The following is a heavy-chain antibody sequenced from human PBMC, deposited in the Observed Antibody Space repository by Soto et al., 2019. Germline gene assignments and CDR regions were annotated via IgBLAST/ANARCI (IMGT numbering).Heavy chain of an antibody. CDR1: GGSISSYY. CDR3: ARTTMVRGVIIEWRFDP. V-gene: IGHV4-4*07. CDR2: IYTSGST. J-gene: IGHJ5*02. D-gene: IGHD3-10*01. Sequence: NPSETLSLTCTVSGGSISSYYWSWIRQPAGKGLEWIGRIYTSGSTNYNPSLKSRVTMSVDTSKNQFSLKLSSVTAADTAVYYCARTTMVRGVIIEWRFDPWGQGTLVTVSS.